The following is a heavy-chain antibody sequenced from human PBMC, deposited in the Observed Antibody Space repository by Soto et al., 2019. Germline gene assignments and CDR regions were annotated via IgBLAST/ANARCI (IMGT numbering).Heavy chain of an antibody. J-gene: IGHJ4*02. D-gene: IGHD5-18*01. CDR3: ARDNGYSYGYTLDH. Sequence: SETLSLTCAVSGGSISSGGYSWSWIRQPPGKGLEWIGYIYHSGSTYYNPSLKSRVTISVDTSKNQFSLKLSSVTAADTAVYYWARDNGYSYGYTLDHWGQETLVTVPS. V-gene: IGHV4-30-2*01. CDR1: GGSISSGGYS. CDR2: IYHSGST.